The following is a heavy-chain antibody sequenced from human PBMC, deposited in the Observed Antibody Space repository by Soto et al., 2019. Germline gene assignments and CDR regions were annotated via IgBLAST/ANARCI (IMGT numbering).Heavy chain of an antibody. CDR3: ARAVVVVAATEYYFDY. CDR2: IYHSGST. Sequence: PSETLSLTCAVSGGSISSSNWWSWVRQPPGKGLEWIGEIYHSGSTNYNPSLKSRATISVDKSKNQFSLKLSSVTAADTAVYYCARAVVVVAATEYYFDYWGQGXLVTVSS. V-gene: IGHV4-4*02. CDR1: GGSISSSNW. J-gene: IGHJ4*02. D-gene: IGHD2-15*01.